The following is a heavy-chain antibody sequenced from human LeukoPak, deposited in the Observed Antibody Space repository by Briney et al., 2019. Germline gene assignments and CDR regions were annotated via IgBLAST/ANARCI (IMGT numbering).Heavy chain of an antibody. V-gene: IGHV3-53*01. CDR1: GLTVSSNY. Sequence: PRESLRLSCAASGLTVSSNYMSCVRQAPGKGLEWVSLIYSGGSTYYADSVKGRFTISRDNSKNTLYLQMNTLRAEDTAVYYCARGNTVTYFVSWGQGTLVTVSS. CDR2: IYSGGST. CDR3: ARGNTVTYFVS. J-gene: IGHJ5*02. D-gene: IGHD4-17*01.